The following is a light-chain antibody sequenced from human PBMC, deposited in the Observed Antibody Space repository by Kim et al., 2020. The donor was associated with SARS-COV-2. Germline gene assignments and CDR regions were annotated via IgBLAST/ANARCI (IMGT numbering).Light chain of an antibody. CDR1: SSNIGKNF. CDR3: ATWDDILDGQI. J-gene: IGLJ2*01. CDR2: RNS. Sequence: QSVVTQPPSVSAAPGQRVTLSCSGSSSNIGKNFVYWYQQLPGTAPTLLIYRNSQRPSGVPDRFSASKTGTSGSLAISGLRSEDEAHYYCATWDDILDGQIFGGGTQLTVL. V-gene: IGLV1-47*01.